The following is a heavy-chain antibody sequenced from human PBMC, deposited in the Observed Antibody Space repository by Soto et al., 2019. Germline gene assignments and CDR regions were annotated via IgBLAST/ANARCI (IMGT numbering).Heavy chain of an antibody. J-gene: IGHJ6*02. CDR3: ARGQLVWYGDLTPYHRDMDV. CDR2: ISHDGGT. Sequence: QVQLQQWGAGLLRPSETLSLTCAFYGGSFDDFYWSWVRQSPGKGLEWVGEISHDGGTNYSPSLASRVSISVDTSKNQFSLHLRSVTAADTGLHYCARGQLVWYGDLTPYHRDMDVWGQGTTVTVSS. D-gene: IGHD3-10*01. V-gene: IGHV4-34*02. CDR1: GGSFDDFY.